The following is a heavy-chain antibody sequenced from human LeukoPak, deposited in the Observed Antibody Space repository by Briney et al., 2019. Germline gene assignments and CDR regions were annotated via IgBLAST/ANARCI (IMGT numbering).Heavy chain of an antibody. Sequence: PGGSLRLSCAASGFIFSTYGMHWVRQAPGKGPEWVSVIYSGGSTYYADSVKGRFTISRDNSKNTLYLQMNSLRAEDTAVYYCARVTTVTSFDPWGQGTLVTVSS. V-gene: IGHV3-NL1*01. CDR1: GFIFSTYG. CDR2: IYSGGST. J-gene: IGHJ5*02. CDR3: ARVTTVTSFDP. D-gene: IGHD4-17*01.